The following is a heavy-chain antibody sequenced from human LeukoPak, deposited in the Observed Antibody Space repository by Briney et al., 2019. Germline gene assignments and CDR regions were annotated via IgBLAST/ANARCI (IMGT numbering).Heavy chain of an antibody. D-gene: IGHD2-15*01. J-gene: IGHJ4*02. CDR1: GFTFSSYS. V-gene: IGHV3-21*01. CDR3: AKGDIVVGGYDY. CDR2: ISSSSSYI. Sequence: GGSLRLSCAASGFTFSSYSMNWVRQAPGKGLEWVSSISSSSSYIYYADSVKGRFTISRDNAKNSLYLQMNSLRAEDTAVYYCAKGDIVVGGYDYWGQGTLVTVSS.